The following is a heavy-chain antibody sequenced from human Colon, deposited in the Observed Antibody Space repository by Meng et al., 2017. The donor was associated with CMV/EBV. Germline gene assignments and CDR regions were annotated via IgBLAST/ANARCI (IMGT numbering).Heavy chain of an antibody. V-gene: IGHV1-2*02. J-gene: IGHJ4*02. Sequence: QVLLVRAGAEVKKPGASVKVSCYASGYTFTGYFMYWVRQATGQGLEWLGVINPITGGTNYAQKFQGRVTMTRDTSMNTAYMELSKLRSDDTAVYYCASLSGGDFDYWGQGTLVTVSS. CDR2: INPITGGT. CDR3: ASLSGGDFDY. CDR1: GYTFTGYF. D-gene: IGHD1-26*01.